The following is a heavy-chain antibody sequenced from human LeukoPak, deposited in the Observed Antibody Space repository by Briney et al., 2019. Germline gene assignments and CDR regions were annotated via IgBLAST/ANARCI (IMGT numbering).Heavy chain of an antibody. Sequence: SQTLSLTCTVSGGSISSGGYYWSWIRQPPGKGLEWIGYIYYSGSTYCNPSLKSRVTISVDTSKNQFSLKLSSVTAADTAVYYCARGDYDSSGYYYPDLDYWGQGTLVTVSS. V-gene: IGHV4-30-4*01. CDR1: GGSISSGGYY. CDR2: IYYSGST. CDR3: ARGDYDSSGYYYPDLDY. J-gene: IGHJ4*02. D-gene: IGHD3-22*01.